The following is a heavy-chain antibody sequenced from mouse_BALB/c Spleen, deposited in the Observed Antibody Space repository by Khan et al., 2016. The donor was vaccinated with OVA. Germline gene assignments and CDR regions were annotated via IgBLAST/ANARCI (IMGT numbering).Heavy chain of an antibody. V-gene: IGHV14-1*02. CDR1: GFNIKDYY. CDR3: ARDGYSPWFAY. CDR2: FDPENGNT. Sequence: VQLKESGAELVRPGALVNLSCKASGFNIKDYYIHWVKQRPEQGLEWIGWFDPENGNTIYDPKFQGKASITSDTSSNTAYLQLSSLTSEDTAVDYCARDGYSPWFAYGGQGTLVTVSA. D-gene: IGHD2-3*01. J-gene: IGHJ3*01.